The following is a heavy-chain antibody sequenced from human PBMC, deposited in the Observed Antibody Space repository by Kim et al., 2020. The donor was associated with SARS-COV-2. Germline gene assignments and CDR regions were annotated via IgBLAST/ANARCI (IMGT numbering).Heavy chain of an antibody. D-gene: IGHD5-18*01. J-gene: IGHJ4*02. Sequence: GGSLRLSCAASGFTFDDYAMHWVRQAPGKGLEWVSLISGDGGSTYYADSVKGRFTISRDNSKNSLYLQMNSLRTEDTALYYCAKDSGGRTWIQLWSVAKFLDYWGQGTLVTVSS. CDR1: GFTFDDYA. CDR3: AKDSGGRTWIQLWSVAKFLDY. CDR2: ISGDGGST. V-gene: IGHV3-43*02.